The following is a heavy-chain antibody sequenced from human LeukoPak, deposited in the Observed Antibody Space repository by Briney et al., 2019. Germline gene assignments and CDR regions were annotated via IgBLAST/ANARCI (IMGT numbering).Heavy chain of an antibody. D-gene: IGHD4-17*01. J-gene: IGHJ4*02. V-gene: IGHV3-21*05. CDR2: ISSRGSYI. Sequence: VGSRRLSCAVPGFTFSSYEMNWARQAPGQGLEWVSYISSRGSYIYHADPLTGRSTSSRDNAKNKLYLNIHILRAEDTAVYYCARDRADPDYGDYVFAYWGQGTLVTVSS. CDR3: ARDRADPDYGDYVFAY. CDR1: GFTFSSYE.